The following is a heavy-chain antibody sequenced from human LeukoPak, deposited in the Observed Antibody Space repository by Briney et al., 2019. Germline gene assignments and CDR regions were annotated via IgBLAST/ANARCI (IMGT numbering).Heavy chain of an antibody. Sequence: SETLSLTCTVSGGSISSNGYYWGWIRQSPGEGLEWIGNIYYSGITYYNASLKSRVTISVDTSKNQFSLKLSSVTAADTAVYYCARGRGSYYDFWSGYPVYFDYWGQGTLVTVSS. CDR2: IYYSGIT. J-gene: IGHJ4*02. D-gene: IGHD3-3*01. CDR3: ARGRGSYYDFWSGYPVYFDY. V-gene: IGHV4-39*07. CDR1: GGSISSNGYY.